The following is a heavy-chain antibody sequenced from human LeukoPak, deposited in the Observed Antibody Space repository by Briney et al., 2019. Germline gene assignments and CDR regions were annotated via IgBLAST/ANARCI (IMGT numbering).Heavy chain of an antibody. D-gene: IGHD2-2*01. V-gene: IGHV4-39*01. Sequence: SETLSLTCTVSGGSISSSSYLWGWIRQPPGQGLDWIGSIYYRGSTYYNPSLKSRVTMSVDTSKNQFSLKLRSVTAADTAVYYCARGRREYCTSTSCYYYFDYWGQGTLVTVSS. J-gene: IGHJ4*02. CDR2: IYYRGST. CDR3: ARGRREYCTSTSCYYYFDY. CDR1: GGSISSSSYL.